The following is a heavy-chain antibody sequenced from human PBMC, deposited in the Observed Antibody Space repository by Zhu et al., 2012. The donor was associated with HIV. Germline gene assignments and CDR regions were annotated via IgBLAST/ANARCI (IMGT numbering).Heavy chain of an antibody. CDR3: AKTTDDNFHASFDI. Sequence: QVQLQGSGPGLVKPSETLSLTCDVSGYSINTATYWGWIRQPPGKGLEWIANIYRTGDTYYNPSLKSRSTISLDTSRNLFSLTLKSVTAADTAMYYRAKTTDDNFHASFDIWDQGTLITVSS. CDR1: GYSINTATY. D-gene: IGHD5-24*01. CDR2: IYRTGDT. J-gene: IGHJ3*02. V-gene: IGHV4-38-2*01.